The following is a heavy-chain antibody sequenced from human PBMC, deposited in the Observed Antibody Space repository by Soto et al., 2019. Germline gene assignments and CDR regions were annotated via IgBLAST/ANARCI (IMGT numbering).Heavy chain of an antibody. Sequence: QVQLVQSGAEVKKPGSSVKVSCKASGGTFSSYAISWVRQAPGQGLEWMGGIIPIFGTANYAQKFQGRVTVTEDESTSTAYMELSSLRSEETAVYYCARVPKVVPAAMGEGTASYYYYFGMDVGGQGTTVTVSS. CDR2: IIPIFGTA. CDR3: ARVPKVVPAAMGEGTASYYYYFGMDV. CDR1: GGTFSSYA. V-gene: IGHV1-69*01. D-gene: IGHD2-2*01. J-gene: IGHJ6*02.